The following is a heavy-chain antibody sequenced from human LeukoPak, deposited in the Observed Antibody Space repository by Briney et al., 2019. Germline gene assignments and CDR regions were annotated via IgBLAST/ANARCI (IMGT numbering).Heavy chain of an antibody. CDR2: INSDGSST. V-gene: IGHV3-74*01. J-gene: IGHJ3*02. CDR1: GFTFSSYW. D-gene: IGHD5-12*01. CDR3: ARRGYSGYGNDAFDI. Sequence: PGGSLRLSCAASGFTFSSYWMHWVRQAPGKGLVWVSRINSDGSSTSYADYVKGRFTISRDNAKNTLYLQMNSLRAEDTDVYYCARRGYSGYGNDAFDIWGQGTMVTVSS.